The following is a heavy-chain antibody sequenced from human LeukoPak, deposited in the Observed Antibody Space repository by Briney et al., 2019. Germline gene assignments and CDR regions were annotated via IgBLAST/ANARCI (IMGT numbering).Heavy chain of an antibody. CDR3: ARERTIPPSRGGGFDY. CDR1: GGSISSGIYY. CDR2: IYTSGST. D-gene: IGHD1-14*01. Sequence: SQTLSLTCTVSGGSISSGIYYWRWLRQPAGKGLEWLGRIYTSGSTKYKPSLKTRVTISVDTSKTQFSLKLTSLNAADRAVTSCARERTIPPSRGGGFDYWGQGTLVTVSS. J-gene: IGHJ4*02. V-gene: IGHV4-61*02.